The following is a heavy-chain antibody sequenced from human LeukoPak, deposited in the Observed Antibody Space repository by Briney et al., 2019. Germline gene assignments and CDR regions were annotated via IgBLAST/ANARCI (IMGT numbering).Heavy chain of an antibody. D-gene: IGHD6-6*01. CDR1: GGSISSAAYY. Sequence: SETQSLTCAVTGGSISSAAYYWSWIRQHPEQGLEWIGYIHSSGDTYNNPSLKSRVTVSLDTSKSQFSLKLSSVTAADTAVYYCARLIAARPDEDRWGQGTLVTVSS. CDR3: ARLIAARPDEDR. V-gene: IGHV4-31*11. CDR2: IHSSGDT. J-gene: IGHJ5*02.